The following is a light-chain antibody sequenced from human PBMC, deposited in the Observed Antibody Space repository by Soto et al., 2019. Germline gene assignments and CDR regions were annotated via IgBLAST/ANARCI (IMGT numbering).Light chain of an antibody. V-gene: IGKV3-15*01. J-gene: IGKJ1*01. CDR3: QQYNNWPLT. CDR2: GAS. CDR1: QSVSGD. Sequence: EIVMTQSPATLSVSPGERATLACTASQSVSGDLAWYQQKPGQAPRLLIYGASTRATGIPARFSGSGSGTEFTLTISSLQSEDFAVYYCQQYNNWPLTFGQGTKVEIK.